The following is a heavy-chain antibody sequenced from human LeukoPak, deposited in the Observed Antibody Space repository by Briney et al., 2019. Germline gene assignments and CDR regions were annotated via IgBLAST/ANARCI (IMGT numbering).Heavy chain of an antibody. J-gene: IGHJ4*02. CDR2: ISTSSSYI. D-gene: IGHD3-9*01. Sequence: GGSLRLSCAASGFTFSSYTMNWVRQAPGKGLEWVSSISTSSSYIYYADSVKGRFTISRDNAKKSLYLQMNSLRAEDTAVYYCARDQNYDILTGYYAEFDYWGQGTLVAVSS. V-gene: IGHV3-21*01. CDR3: ARDQNYDILTGYYAEFDY. CDR1: GFTFSSYT.